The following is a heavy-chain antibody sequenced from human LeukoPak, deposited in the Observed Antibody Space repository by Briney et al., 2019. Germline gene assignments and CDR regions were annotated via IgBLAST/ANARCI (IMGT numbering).Heavy chain of an antibody. Sequence: SETLSLTCTVSGGSINNYYWSWIRQPAGKGLEWIGRIYTTGSTNYNPSLKSRITMSVDTSKNQFSLKLSSVTAADTAVYYCALTPLAAAGTWFDPWGQGTLVTVSS. CDR1: GGSINNYY. CDR2: IYTTGST. V-gene: IGHV4-4*07. J-gene: IGHJ5*02. D-gene: IGHD6-13*01. CDR3: ALTPLAAAGTWFDP.